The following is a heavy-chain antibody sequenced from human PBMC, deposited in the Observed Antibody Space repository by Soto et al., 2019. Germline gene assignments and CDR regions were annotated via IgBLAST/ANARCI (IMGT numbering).Heavy chain of an antibody. Sequence: ASVKISCKASGYTFTSYGISWVRQAPRQGLEWMGWISAYNGNTNYAQKLQGRVTMTTDTSTSTAYMELRSLRSEDTAVYYCARERGPYYDILTGPYYYSYGMDVWGQGTTVTVSS. D-gene: IGHD3-9*01. CDR2: ISAYNGNT. J-gene: IGHJ6*02. V-gene: IGHV1-18*04. CDR3: ARERGPYYDILTGPYYYSYGMDV. CDR1: GYTFTSYG.